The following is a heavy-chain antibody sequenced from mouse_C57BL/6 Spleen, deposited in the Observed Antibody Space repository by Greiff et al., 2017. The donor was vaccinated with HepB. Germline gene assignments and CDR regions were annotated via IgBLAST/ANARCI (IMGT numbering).Heavy chain of an antibody. CDR1: GYTFTDYY. CDR2: IYPGSGNT. CDR3: ARENYGSSYRYFDV. D-gene: IGHD1-1*01. V-gene: IGHV1-84*01. Sequence: HVKQSGPELVKPGASVKISCKASGYTFTDYYINWVKQRPGQGLEWIGWIYPGSGNTKYNEKFKGKATLTVDTSSSTAYMQLSSLTSEDSAVYFCARENYGSSYRYFDVWGTGTTVTVSS. J-gene: IGHJ1*03.